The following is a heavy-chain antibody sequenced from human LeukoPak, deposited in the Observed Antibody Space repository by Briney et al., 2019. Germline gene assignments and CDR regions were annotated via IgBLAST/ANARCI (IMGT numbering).Heavy chain of an antibody. J-gene: IGHJ4*02. CDR1: GFTFSSYE. CDR2: ISSSGSPI. Sequence: GGSLRLSCAASGFTFSSYEMNWVRQAPGKGLEWVSYISSSGSPIYYADSVEGRFTTSRDNAKNSLYLQMNSLRAEDTAVYYCVLRGAVAAADFWGQGTLVTVSS. D-gene: IGHD6-19*01. CDR3: VLRGAVAAADF. V-gene: IGHV3-48*03.